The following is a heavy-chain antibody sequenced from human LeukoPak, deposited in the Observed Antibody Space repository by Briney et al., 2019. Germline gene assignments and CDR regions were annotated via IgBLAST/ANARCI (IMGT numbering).Heavy chain of an antibody. J-gene: IGHJ3*01. D-gene: IGHD3-10*02. CDR1: VAAPNTDG. V-gene: IGHV3-23*01. CDR2: ITSGGSI. Sequence: VGSPRLSRVASVAAPNTDGQACGREAPGDGVGGCSGITSGGSIYYADSVQGRFTISRDISQNTLYLQMNSLRAEDPAVYSCANGPHNWVYVRDAFDVWGQGTLVTVSS. CDR3: ANGPHNWVYVRDAFDV.